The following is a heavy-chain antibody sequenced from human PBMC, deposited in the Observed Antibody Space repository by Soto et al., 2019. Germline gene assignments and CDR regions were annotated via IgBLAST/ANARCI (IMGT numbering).Heavy chain of an antibody. J-gene: IGHJ3*02. CDR1: GGSISTGGYY. Sequence: QVQLQESGPGLVKPSQTLSLTCTVSGGSISTGGYYWSWIRQHPGRGLEWIGYIYHSGMTFSNPSLQSRVAISTDTSKNKCSLKLSSVTAADTTVYYSAIVRWELNDAFDIWGQGTMFSVSS. D-gene: IGHD1-26*01. CDR3: AIVRWELNDAFDI. CDR2: IYHSGMT. V-gene: IGHV4-31*03.